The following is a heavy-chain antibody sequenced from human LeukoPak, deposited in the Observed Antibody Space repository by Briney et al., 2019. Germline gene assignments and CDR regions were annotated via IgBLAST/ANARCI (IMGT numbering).Heavy chain of an antibody. D-gene: IGHD3-10*01. J-gene: IGHJ1*01. CDR1: GFTYSSYW. Sequence: GGSLRLSFSASGFTYSSYWMHWGRQAPGKGLVWVSRINSDGSSSIYADSLKGRCTISRDNATNTLYRQMNSLRAEDTAVYYCARDPYGSYYGSDWGQGTLVTVSS. V-gene: IGHV3-74*01. CDR3: ARDPYGSYYGSD. CDR2: INSDGSSS.